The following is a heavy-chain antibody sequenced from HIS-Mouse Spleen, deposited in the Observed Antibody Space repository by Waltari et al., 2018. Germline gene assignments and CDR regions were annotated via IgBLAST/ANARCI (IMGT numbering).Heavy chain of an antibody. CDR3: AARFGESHFDY. V-gene: IGHV1-8*01. J-gene: IGHJ4*02. CDR1: GYTFTSYD. CDR2: MNRNSGTT. Sequence: QVQLVQSGAEVKKPGASVKVSCKASGYTFTSYDINWVRRATGQGLEWRGWMNRNSGTTGCAPKFQGRVTMTRNTSISTAYMELSSLRSEDTAVYYCAARFGESHFDYWGQGTLVTVSS. D-gene: IGHD3-10*01.